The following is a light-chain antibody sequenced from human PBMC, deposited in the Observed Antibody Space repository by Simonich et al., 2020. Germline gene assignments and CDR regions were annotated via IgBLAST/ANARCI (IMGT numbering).Light chain of an antibody. V-gene: IGKV3-15*01. J-gene: IGKJ2*01. Sequence: EIVLTQSPGTLSLSPGERATLSCRASQSVSSNLAWYHQKPGQAPRLLIYGASTRATGIPARFSGSGSGTEFTLTISSLQSEDFAVYYCQQYNNWPPNTFGQGTKLEIK. CDR1: QSVSSN. CDR3: QQYNNWPPNT. CDR2: GAS.